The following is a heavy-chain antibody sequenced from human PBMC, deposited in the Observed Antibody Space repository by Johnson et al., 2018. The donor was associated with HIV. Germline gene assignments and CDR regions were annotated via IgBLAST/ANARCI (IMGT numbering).Heavy chain of an antibody. V-gene: IGHV3-66*02. J-gene: IGHJ3*02. CDR3: AREVYAHDAFDI. CDR2: IYRDGNT. CDR1: GFTFSDYY. Sequence: VQLVESGGGLVKPGGSLRLSCAASGFTFSDYYMSWIRQGTGKGLEWVSVIYRDGNTNYADSVKGRFTISRDNSKNTLYLQMNSLRADDTAVYYCAREVYAHDAFDIWGQGTMVTVSS. D-gene: IGHD3-16*01.